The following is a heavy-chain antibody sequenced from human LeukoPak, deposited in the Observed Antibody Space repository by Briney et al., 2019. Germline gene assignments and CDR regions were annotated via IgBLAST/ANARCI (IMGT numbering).Heavy chain of an antibody. D-gene: IGHD1-26*01. CDR3: ARVGATYDAFDI. CDR1: GGSISSGGYS. V-gene: IGHV4-30-2*01. Sequence: SETLSLTCAVSGGSISSGGYSWSWIRQPPGKGLEWIGYIYHSGSTYYNPSLKSRVTISVDRSKNQFSLKLSSVTAADTAVYYCARVGATYDAFDIWGQGTMVTVSS. J-gene: IGHJ3*02. CDR2: IYHSGST.